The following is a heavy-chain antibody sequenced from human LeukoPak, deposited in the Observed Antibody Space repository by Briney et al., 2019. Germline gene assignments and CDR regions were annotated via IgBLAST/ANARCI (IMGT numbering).Heavy chain of an antibody. V-gene: IGHV1-46*01. D-gene: IGHD6-19*01. CDR1: GYTFTSYY. J-gene: IGHJ4*02. CDR3: ARENGGSGWSSKVKDFDY. Sequence: GASVKVSCKASGYTFTSYYMHWVRQAPGQGLEWMGIINPSGGSTSYAQKFQGRVTMTRDTSTSTVYMEVSSLRSEDTAVYYCARENGGSGWSSKVKDFDYWGQGTLVTVSS. CDR2: INPSGGST.